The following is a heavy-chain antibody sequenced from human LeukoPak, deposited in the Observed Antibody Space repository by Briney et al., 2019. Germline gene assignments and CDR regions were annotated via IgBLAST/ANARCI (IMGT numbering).Heavy chain of an antibody. CDR2: ISAYNGNT. V-gene: IGHV1-18*01. CDR3: ARSTPTNYYYDSSGYTRGDY. Sequence: ASVKVSCKASGYTFTSYGISWVRQAPGQGLEWMGWISAYNGNTNYAQKLQGRVTMTTDTSTSTAYMELRSLRSDDTAVYYCARSTPTNYYYDSSGYTRGDYWGQGTLVTVSS. CDR1: GYTFTSYG. J-gene: IGHJ4*02. D-gene: IGHD3-22*01.